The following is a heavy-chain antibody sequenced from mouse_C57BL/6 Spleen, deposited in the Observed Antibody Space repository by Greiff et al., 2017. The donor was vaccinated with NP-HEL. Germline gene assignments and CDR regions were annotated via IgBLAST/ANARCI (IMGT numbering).Heavy chain of an antibody. V-gene: IGHV1-78*01. D-gene: IGHD1-1*01. CDR1: GYTFTDHT. J-gene: IGHJ2*01. Sequence: VQLQQSDAELVKPGASVKISCKVSGYTFTDHTIHWMKQRPEQGLEWIGYIYPRDGSTKSNEKFKGKATLTADKSSSTAYMQLNSLTSEDSAVYVCARSGYYGSSYGYFDYWGQGTTLTVSS. CDR2: IYPRDGST. CDR3: ARSGYYGSSYGYFDY.